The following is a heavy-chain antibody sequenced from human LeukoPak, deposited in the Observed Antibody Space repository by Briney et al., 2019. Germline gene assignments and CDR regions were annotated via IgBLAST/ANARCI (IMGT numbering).Heavy chain of an antibody. CDR2: ISAYNGNT. CDR1: GYTFTSYG. Sequence: ASVKVSCKASGYTFTSYGISWVRQAPGQGLEWMGWISAYNGNTNYAQKLQGRVTMTTDTSTSTAYMELRSLRYDDTAVYYCARLVAADYRSDYWGQGTLVTVSS. V-gene: IGHV1-18*01. D-gene: IGHD2-15*01. CDR3: ARLVAADYRSDY. J-gene: IGHJ4*02.